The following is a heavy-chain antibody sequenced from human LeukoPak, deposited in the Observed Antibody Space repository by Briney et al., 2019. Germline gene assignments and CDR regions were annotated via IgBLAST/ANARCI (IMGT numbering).Heavy chain of an antibody. J-gene: IGHJ4*02. D-gene: IGHD2-2*02. CDR1: GGSFSGYY. CDR3: ARNGNCSSTSCYRGGDRLDY. CDR2: INHSGST. V-gene: IGHV4-34*01. Sequence: SETLSLTCAVYGGSFSGYYWSWIRQPPGKGLEWIGEINHSGSTNYNPSLKSRVTISVDTSKNQFSLKLSSVTAADTAVYYCARNGNCSSTSCYRGGDRLDYWGQGTLVTVSS.